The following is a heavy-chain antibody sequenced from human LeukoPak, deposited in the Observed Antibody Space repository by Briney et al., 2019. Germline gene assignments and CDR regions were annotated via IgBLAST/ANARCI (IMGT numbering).Heavy chain of an antibody. CDR1: GYSIGSGYD. D-gene: IGHD3-10*01. CDR3: ARGYYYGSGSYSNWFDP. J-gene: IGHJ5*02. CDR2: INYSGRP. V-gene: IGHV4-38-2*02. Sequence: SETLSLTCSVSGYSIGSGYDWAWIRQPPGKGLEWIGSINYSGRPYYNPSLKSRVTISVDTSKNQFSLKLSSVTAADTAVYYCARGYYYGSGSYSNWFDPWGQGTLVTVSS.